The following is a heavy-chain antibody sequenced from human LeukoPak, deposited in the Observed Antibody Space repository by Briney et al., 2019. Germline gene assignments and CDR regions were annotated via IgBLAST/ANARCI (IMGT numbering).Heavy chain of an antibody. D-gene: IGHD2-15*01. V-gene: IGHV4-34*01. CDR3: ASRRGYCSGGSCYAFGY. CDR1: GGSFSGYY. Sequence: SETLSLTCAVYGGSFSGYYWSWIRQPPGKGLEWIGEINHSGSTNYNPSLKSRVTISVDTSKNQFSLKLSSVTAADTAVYYCASRRGYCSGGSCYAFGYWGQGTLVTVSS. J-gene: IGHJ4*02. CDR2: INHSGST.